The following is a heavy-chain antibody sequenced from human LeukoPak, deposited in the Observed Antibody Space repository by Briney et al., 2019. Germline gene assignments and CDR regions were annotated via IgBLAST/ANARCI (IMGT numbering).Heavy chain of an antibody. CDR1: GGSISSSSYY. J-gene: IGHJ4*02. V-gene: IGHV4-39*07. D-gene: IGHD6-19*01. Sequence: SETLSLTCTVSGGSISSSSYYWGWIRQPPGKGLEWIGSIYYSGSTYYNPSLKSRVTISVYTSKNQFSLKLSCVPAADTAVYYCARILLPSRYSSGWYVDYWGEGTMVTVSS. CDR3: ARILLPSRYSSGWYVDY. CDR2: IYYSGST.